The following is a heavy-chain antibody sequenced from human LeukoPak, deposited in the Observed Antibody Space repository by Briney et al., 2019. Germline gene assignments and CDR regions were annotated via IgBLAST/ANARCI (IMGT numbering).Heavy chain of an antibody. D-gene: IGHD4-17*01. CDR1: GFTFTSYW. Sequence: GGSLRLSCAASGFTFTSYWMHWVRQPPGKGLVWVSRIDRDGSGTAYADSVTGRFTISRDNAKNTVYLQMNSLRAEDTAVYYCATDLGWGQGTLVTLSS. CDR3: ATDLG. J-gene: IGHJ4*02. V-gene: IGHV3-74*01. CDR2: IDRDGSGT.